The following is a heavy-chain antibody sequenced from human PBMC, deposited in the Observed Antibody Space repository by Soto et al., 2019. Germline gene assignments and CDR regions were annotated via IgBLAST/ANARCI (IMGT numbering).Heavy chain of an antibody. J-gene: IGHJ4*02. V-gene: IGHV3-23*01. CDR2: ISGSGATT. Sequence: GGSLRLSCAASGFTFNRYAMNWVRQAAGKGLEWVSGISGSGATTYYADSVKGRFTISRGNSKNTLYLQMNSLGAGDTAVYYCAKDPEVVVTAPDYWGQGTLVTVSS. CDR3: AKDPEVVVTAPDY. D-gene: IGHD2-21*02. CDR1: GFTFNRYA.